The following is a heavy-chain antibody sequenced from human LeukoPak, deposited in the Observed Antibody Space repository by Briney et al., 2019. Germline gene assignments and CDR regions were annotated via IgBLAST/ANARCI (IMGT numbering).Heavy chain of an antibody. D-gene: IGHD3-10*01. J-gene: IGHJ6*03. V-gene: IGHV4-31*03. Sequence: PSETLSLTCTVSGGSISSGGYYWSWIRQHPGKGLEWIGYIYYSGSTYYNPSLKSRVTISVDTSKNQFSLKLSSVTAADTAVYYCAREVSSGTSYYMDVWGKGTTVTVSS. CDR1: GGSISSGGYY. CDR2: IYYSGST. CDR3: AREVSSGTSYYMDV.